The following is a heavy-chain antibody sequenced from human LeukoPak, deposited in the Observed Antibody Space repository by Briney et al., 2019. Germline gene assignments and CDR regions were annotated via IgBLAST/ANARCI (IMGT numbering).Heavy chain of an antibody. CDR2: INSDGSST. CDR3: ARGVGYCSSTSCYWWFDP. V-gene: IGHV3-74*01. Sequence: GGSLRLSCAASGFTFSSYWLHWVRQAPGKGLVWVSRINSDGSSTSYADSVKGRFTISRDNAKNTLYLQMNSLRAEDTAVYDCARGVGYCSSTSCYWWFDPWGQGTLVTVSS. D-gene: IGHD2-2*01. CDR1: GFTFSSYW. J-gene: IGHJ5*02.